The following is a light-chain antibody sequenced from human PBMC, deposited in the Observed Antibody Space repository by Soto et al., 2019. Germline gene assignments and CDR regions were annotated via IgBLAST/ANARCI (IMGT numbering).Light chain of an antibody. CDR3: HQANSFPP. J-gene: IGKJ5*01. Sequence: EIQMTQSPSSLSASVGDRVTVTFLSSQSISTYLNWYQQKPGKAPKVLIYAASSLQSGVPSRFSGSGSGTDFTLTISSLQPEDFATYYCHQANSFPPFCQGTRLEIK. CDR1: QSISTY. CDR2: AAS. V-gene: IGKV1-12*01.